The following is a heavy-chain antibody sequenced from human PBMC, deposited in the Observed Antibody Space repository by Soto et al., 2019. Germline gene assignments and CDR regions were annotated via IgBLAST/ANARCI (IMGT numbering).Heavy chain of an antibody. J-gene: IGHJ4*02. CDR3: AKDGEDIVLVPAASYYFDY. V-gene: IGHV3-30*18. CDR1: GFTFSSYG. Sequence: PGGSLRLSCAASGFTFSSYGMHWVRQAPGKGLGWVAVISYDGSNKYYADSVKGRFTISRDNSKNTLYLQMNSLRAEDTAVYYYAKDGEDIVLVPAASYYFDYWGQGTLVTVSS. CDR2: ISYDGSNK. D-gene: IGHD2-2*01.